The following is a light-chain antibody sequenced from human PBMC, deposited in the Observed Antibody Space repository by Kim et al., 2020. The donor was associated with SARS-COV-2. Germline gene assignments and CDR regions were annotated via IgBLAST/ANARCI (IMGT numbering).Light chain of an antibody. CDR1: QSISSW. CDR3: QQYRT. V-gene: IGKV1-5*03. CDR2: KAS. J-gene: IGKJ1*01. Sequence: DIQMTQSPSTLSASVGDRVTITCRASQSISSWLAWYQQKPGKAPKLLIYKASSLESGVPSRFSGNGSGTEFTLTISSLQPDDFATYYCQQYRTFVQGTKVEIK.